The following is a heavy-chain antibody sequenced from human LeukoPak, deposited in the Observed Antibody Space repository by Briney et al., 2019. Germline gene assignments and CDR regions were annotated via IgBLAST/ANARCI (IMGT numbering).Heavy chain of an antibody. CDR2: ISWNSGSI. Sequence: GGSLRLSCAASGFIFDDYAMHWVRQAPGKGLEWVSGISWNSGSIGYADSVKGRFTISRDNAKNSLYLQMNSLRAEDTALYYCAKDGESFYGMDVWGQGTTVTVSS. CDR3: AKDGESFYGMDV. CDR1: GFIFDDYA. D-gene: IGHD3-10*01. J-gene: IGHJ6*02. V-gene: IGHV3-9*01.